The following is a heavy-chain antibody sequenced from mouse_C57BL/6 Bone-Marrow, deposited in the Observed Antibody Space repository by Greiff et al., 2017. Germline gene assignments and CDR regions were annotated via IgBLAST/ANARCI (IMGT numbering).Heavy chain of an antibody. CDR2: IDPENGDT. V-gene: IGHV14-4*01. D-gene: IGHD1-1*01. CDR3: THYYGSSYEY. Sequence: EVKLQESGAELVRPGASVKLSCTASGFNIKDDYMHWVKQRPEQGLEWIGWIDPENGDTEYASKFQGKATITADTSSNTAYLQLSSLTSEDTAVYYCTHYYGSSYEYWGQGTTLTVSS. J-gene: IGHJ2*01. CDR1: GFNIKDDY.